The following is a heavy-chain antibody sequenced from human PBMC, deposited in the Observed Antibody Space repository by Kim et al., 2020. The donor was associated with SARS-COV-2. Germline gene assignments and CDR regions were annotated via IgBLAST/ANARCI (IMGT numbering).Heavy chain of an antibody. CDR2: ISYDGSNK. V-gene: IGHV3-30*18. CDR3: AKDMVGNGYYDSSGYYYYYGMDV. CDR1: GFTFSSYG. Sequence: GGSLRLSCAASGFTFSSYGMHWVRQAPGKGLEWVAVISYDGSNKYYADSVKGRFTISRDNSKNTLYLQMNSLRAEDTAVYYCAKDMVGNGYYDSSGYYYYYGMDVWGQGTTVTVSS. D-gene: IGHD3-22*01. J-gene: IGHJ6*02.